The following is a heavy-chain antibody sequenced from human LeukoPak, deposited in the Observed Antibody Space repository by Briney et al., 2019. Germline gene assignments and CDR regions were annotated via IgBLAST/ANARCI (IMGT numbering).Heavy chain of an antibody. CDR3: ARNHYYVPGSSDT. Sequence: GSLRLSCSGSGFSLGTYSKNWVRQAPGKGLEWVLSISSSSIHVNYADSVKGRFTISRDNAKNSLYLQMNSLRGEDTAVYYCARNHYYVPGSSDTWGQGTIVTVSS. CDR2: ISSSSIHV. J-gene: IGHJ3*01. V-gene: IGHV3-21*01. CDR1: GFSLGTYS. D-gene: IGHD3-10*01.